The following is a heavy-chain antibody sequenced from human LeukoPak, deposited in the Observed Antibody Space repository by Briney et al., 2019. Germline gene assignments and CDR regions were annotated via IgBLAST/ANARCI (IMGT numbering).Heavy chain of an antibody. J-gene: IGHJ2*01. CDR2: MNPNSGNT. CDR1: GYTFTSYD. CDR3: ARAPGYYDSSGYYYNWYFDL. Sequence: ASVKVSCKASGYTFTSYDINWVRQATGQGLEWMGWMNPNSGNTGYAQKFQGRVTMTRNTSISTAYMELSSLRSEDTAVYYCARAPGYYDSSGYYYNWYFDLWGRGTLVTVSS. V-gene: IGHV1-8*01. D-gene: IGHD3-22*01.